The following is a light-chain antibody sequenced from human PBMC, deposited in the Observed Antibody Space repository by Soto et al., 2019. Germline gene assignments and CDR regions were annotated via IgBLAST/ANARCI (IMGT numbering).Light chain of an antibody. V-gene: IGLV2-23*01. CDR1: SGDVGSYNL. CDR2: EGS. J-gene: IGLJ1*01. Sequence: QSALTQPASVSGSPGQSITISCTGTSGDVGSYNLVSWYQQHPGKAPELMIYEGSKRPSGVSNRFSGSKSGSTASLKISGLQAEDEADYYCCSYARSSTYVFGPGTKLTVL. CDR3: CSYARSSTYV.